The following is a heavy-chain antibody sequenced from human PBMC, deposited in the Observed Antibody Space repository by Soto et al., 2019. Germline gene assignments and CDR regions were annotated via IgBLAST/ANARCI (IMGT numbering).Heavy chain of an antibody. CDR1: GGSISSYY. V-gene: IGHV4-59*01. CDR3: ASTAYCGGDCSDAFDI. Sequence: SETLSLTCTVSGGSISSYYWSWIRQPPGKGLEWIGYIYYSGSTNYNPSLKSRVTISVDTSKNQFSLKLSSVTAADTAVYYCASTAYCGGDCSDAFDIWGQGTMVTVSS. J-gene: IGHJ3*02. CDR2: IYYSGST. D-gene: IGHD2-21*02.